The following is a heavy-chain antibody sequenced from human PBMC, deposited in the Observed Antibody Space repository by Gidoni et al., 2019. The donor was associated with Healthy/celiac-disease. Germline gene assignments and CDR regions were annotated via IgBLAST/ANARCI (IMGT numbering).Heavy chain of an antibody. CDR2: ISGSGGST. CDR1: GFTVSSYA. V-gene: IGHV3-23*01. CDR3: AKLGAGRYYFDY. Sequence: EVQLLESGGGLVQPGGSLRLSCAASGFTVSSYAMSWVRQAPGKGLEWVSAISGSGGSTYYADSVKGRFTISRDNSKNTLYLQMNSLRAEDTAVYYCAKLGAGRYYFDYWGQGTLVTVSS. J-gene: IGHJ4*02. D-gene: IGHD3-10*01.